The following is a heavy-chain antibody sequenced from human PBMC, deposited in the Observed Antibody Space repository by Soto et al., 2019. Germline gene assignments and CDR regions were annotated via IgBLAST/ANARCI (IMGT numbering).Heavy chain of an antibody. CDR1: GGSVSSGSYY. V-gene: IGHV4-61*01. CDR2: SYYSGST. CDR3: ARDKSGSYPSYYYYGMDV. J-gene: IGHJ6*02. D-gene: IGHD1-26*01. Sequence: QVQLQESGPGLVKPSETLSLTCTVSGGSVSSGSYYWSWLRQPPGKGLEWVGYSYYSGSTNYNPPVKSRVTLSVDTTKNQFSLKLSSVTAADTAVYYCARDKSGSYPSYYYYGMDVWGQGTTVTVSS.